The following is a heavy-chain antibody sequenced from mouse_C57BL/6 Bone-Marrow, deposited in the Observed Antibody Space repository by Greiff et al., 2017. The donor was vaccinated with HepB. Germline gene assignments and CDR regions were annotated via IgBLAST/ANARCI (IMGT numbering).Heavy chain of an antibody. J-gene: IGHJ2*01. Sequence: EVQVVESGEGLVKPGGSLKLSCAASGFTFSSYAMSWVRQTPEKRLEWVAYISSGGDYIYYADTVKGRFTISRDNARNTLYLQMSSLKSEDTATYYCTRGTTVVGDYWGQGTTLTVSS. CDR1: GFTFSSYA. CDR2: ISSGGDYI. D-gene: IGHD1-1*01. CDR3: TRGTTVVGDY. V-gene: IGHV5-9-1*02.